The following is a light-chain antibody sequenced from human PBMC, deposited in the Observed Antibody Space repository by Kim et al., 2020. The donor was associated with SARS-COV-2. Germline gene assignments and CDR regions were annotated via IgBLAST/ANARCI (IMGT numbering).Light chain of an antibody. J-gene: IGLJ2*01. CDR2: DVT. CDR3: SAYRTNTALL. V-gene: IGLV2-14*03. CDR1: NSDIGDNNY. Sequence: QSALTQPASVSGSPGQSITISCTGTNSDIGDNNYVSWYQQHPGKAPKLMIYDVTKRPSGVSSRFSGSTSGNTASLTISGLQTEDEAHYYCSAYRTNTALLFGGGTKLTVL.